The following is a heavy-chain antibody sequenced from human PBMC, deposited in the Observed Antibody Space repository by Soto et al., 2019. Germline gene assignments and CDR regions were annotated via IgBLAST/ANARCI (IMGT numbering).Heavy chain of an antibody. CDR3: ARSPGLGNWFDP. Sequence: QVRLQESGPGLVKPSETLSLTCNVSGGSITNFYWSWIRQPPGKGLEWIGWLFNSGSTNYNPSLRSRVTMSVDTSKNHFSLHLTSVTAADTAVYYCARSPGLGNWFDPLGQGTLVTVSS. V-gene: IGHV4-59*01. CDR1: GGSITNFY. CDR2: LFNSGST. J-gene: IGHJ5*02. D-gene: IGHD6-19*01.